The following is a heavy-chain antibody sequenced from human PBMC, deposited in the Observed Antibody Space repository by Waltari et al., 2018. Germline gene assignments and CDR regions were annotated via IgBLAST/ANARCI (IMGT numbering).Heavy chain of an antibody. CDR3: ARDRGRGLYLDT. V-gene: IGHV4-4*02. D-gene: IGHD2-15*01. Sequence: QLHLQESGPGLVKPSGTLSLSCAVSGDSMSSTYCWSWVRQSPQKGLEWIGQVRGDGRTNYNPSFASRVTVSLDTSNNRFSLMVTSATAAGTAVYYCARDRGRGLYLDTWGPGTLVTVSP. J-gene: IGHJ5*02. CDR1: GDSMSSTYC. CDR2: VRGDGRT.